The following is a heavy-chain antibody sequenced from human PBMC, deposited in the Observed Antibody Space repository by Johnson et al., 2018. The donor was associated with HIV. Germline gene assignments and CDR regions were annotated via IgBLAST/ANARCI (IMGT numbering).Heavy chain of an antibody. J-gene: IGHJ3*02. CDR3: ARPFWSGYYGAFDI. CDR1: GFTFSSYG. Sequence: QVQLVESGGGVVQPGRSLRLSCAASGFTFSSYGMHWVLQAPGKGLEWVAVIWNDGSDKYFADFVKGRFTISRDNAKNSLYLQMNSLRAEDTAVYYCARPFWSGYYGAFDIWGQGTMVTVSS. CDR2: IWNDGSDK. V-gene: IGHV3-33*01. D-gene: IGHD3-3*01.